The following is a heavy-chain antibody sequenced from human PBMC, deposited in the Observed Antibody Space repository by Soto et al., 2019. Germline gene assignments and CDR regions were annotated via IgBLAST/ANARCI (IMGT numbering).Heavy chain of an antibody. CDR1: GGAFNNYP. D-gene: IGHD2-21*02. Sequence: QVQLVQSRAELKTPGSSVSVSCKASGGAFNNYPISWVRQAPGQGLEWMGGIFPRLGTTTYAREVQGRVTMTADESTTTVSMTLTSLRSEDTAIYYCAIDACCCGGDCYSLVYWGQGTLVTVSS. CDR3: AIDACCCGGDCYSLVY. CDR2: IFPRLGTT. J-gene: IGHJ4*02. V-gene: IGHV1-69*01.